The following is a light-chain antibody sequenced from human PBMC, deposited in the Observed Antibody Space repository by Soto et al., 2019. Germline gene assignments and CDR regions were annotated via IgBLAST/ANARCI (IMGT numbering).Light chain of an antibody. Sequence: IQLTQSPSSLSASVGDSVTITCRASQGISSFLAWYQQKPGKAPKLLIYAASTLQSGVPSRFSGTGSGTEFTLTISSLQPEDFATYYCQQYNAYYSFGQGTKVDIK. CDR3: QQYNAYYS. CDR2: AAS. V-gene: IGKV1-9*01. CDR1: QGISSF. J-gene: IGKJ2*03.